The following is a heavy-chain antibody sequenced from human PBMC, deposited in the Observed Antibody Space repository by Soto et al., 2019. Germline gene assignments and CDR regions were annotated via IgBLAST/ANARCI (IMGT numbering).Heavy chain of an antibody. CDR3: ARDRPVPAAMLGYFDY. J-gene: IGHJ4*02. D-gene: IGHD2-2*01. CDR2: ISYDGSNK. Sequence: PGGSLRLSCAASGFTFSSYAMHWVRQAPGKGLEWVAVISYDGSNKYYADSVEGRFTISRDNSKNTLYLQMNSLRAEDTAVYYCARDRPVPAAMLGYFDYWGQGTLVTVSS. V-gene: IGHV3-30-3*01. CDR1: GFTFSSYA.